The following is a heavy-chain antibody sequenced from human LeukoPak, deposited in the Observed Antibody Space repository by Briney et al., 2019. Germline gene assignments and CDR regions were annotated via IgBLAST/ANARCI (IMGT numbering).Heavy chain of an antibody. J-gene: IGHJ6*04. V-gene: IGHV3-30*03. Sequence: PGRSLRLSCAASGFTFSSYGKHWVRQAPGKGLEWVAVISYDGSNKYYADSVKGRFTISRDNAKNSLYLQMNSLRAEDTAVYYCASRTMVRGVTHYYYYGMDVWGKGTTVTVSS. CDR2: ISYDGSNK. D-gene: IGHD3-10*01. CDR3: ASRTMVRGVTHYYYYGMDV. CDR1: GFTFSSYG.